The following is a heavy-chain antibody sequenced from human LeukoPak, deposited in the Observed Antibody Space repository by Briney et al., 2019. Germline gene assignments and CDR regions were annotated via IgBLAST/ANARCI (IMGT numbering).Heavy chain of an antibody. Sequence: SDTLSLTCAVSGYPISSGYYWGWIRQPPGKGQEWIASIYHSGSTYYNPSLKSRVTISVDMSKNQFSMKLSSVTAADTAVYYCARVVADPDTSGYFYPWYFDLWGRGTLVTVSS. D-gene: IGHD3-22*01. CDR2: IYHSGST. V-gene: IGHV4-38-2*01. CDR3: ARVVADPDTSGYFYPWYFDL. CDR1: GYPISSGYY. J-gene: IGHJ2*01.